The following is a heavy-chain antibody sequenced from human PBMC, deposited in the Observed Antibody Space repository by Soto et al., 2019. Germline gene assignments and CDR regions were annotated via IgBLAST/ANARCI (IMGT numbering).Heavy chain of an antibody. CDR1: GGSISSGGYS. V-gene: IGHV4-30-2*01. Sequence: QLQLQKSGSGLVKPSQTLSLTCAVSGGSISSGGYSWSWIRQPPGKGLEWIGYIYHSGSTYYNPSLKSRVTISVDRSKNQFSLKLSSVTAADTAVYYCARGQVVAAQHGGQGTLVTVSS. J-gene: IGHJ4*02. D-gene: IGHD2-15*01. CDR2: IYHSGST. CDR3: ARGQVVAAQH.